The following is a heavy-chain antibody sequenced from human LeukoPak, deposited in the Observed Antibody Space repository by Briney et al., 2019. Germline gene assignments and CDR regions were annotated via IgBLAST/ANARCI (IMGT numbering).Heavy chain of an antibody. J-gene: IGHJ4*02. Sequence: SQTLSLTCTASGGSISSSSYYWGWIRQPLGKGLEWIGSIYYSGSTYYNPSLKSRVTISVDTSKNQFSLKLSSVTAADTAVYYCARGLPYYDILTGYLDYWGQGTLVTVSS. D-gene: IGHD3-9*01. CDR2: IYYSGST. CDR3: ARGLPYYDILTGYLDY. V-gene: IGHV4-39*07. CDR1: GGSISSSSYY.